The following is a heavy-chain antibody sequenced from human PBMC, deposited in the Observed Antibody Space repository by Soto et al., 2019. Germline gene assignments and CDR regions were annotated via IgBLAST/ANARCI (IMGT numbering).Heavy chain of an antibody. V-gene: IGHV4-34*01. D-gene: IGHD2-2*01. CDR1: GGSFSGYY. J-gene: IGHJ6*02. CDR3: AGAAYAANYYYGMDV. CDR2: INHSGST. Sequence: ASETLSLTCAVYGGSFSGYYWSWIRQPPGKGLEWIGEINHSGSTNYNPSLKSRVTISVDTSKNQFSLKLSSVTAADTAVYYCAGAAYAANYYYGMDVWGQGTTVTVSS.